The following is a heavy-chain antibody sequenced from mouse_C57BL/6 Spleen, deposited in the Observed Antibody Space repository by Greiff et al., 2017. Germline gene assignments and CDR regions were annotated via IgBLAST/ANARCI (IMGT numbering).Heavy chain of an antibody. V-gene: IGHV14-1*01. CDR1: GFNIKDYY. CDR3: TTRDYGSSYVDY. CDR2: IDPEDGDT. Sequence: EVQLQQSGAELVRPGASVKLSCTASGFNIKDYYMHWVKQRPEQGLEWIGRIDPEDGDTEYAPKFQGKATMTADTSSNTAYLQLSSLTSEDTAVYYCTTRDYGSSYVDYWGQGTTLTVSS. J-gene: IGHJ2*01. D-gene: IGHD1-1*01.